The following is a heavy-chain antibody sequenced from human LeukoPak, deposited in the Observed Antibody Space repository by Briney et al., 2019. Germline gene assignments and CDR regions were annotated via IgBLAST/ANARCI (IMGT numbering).Heavy chain of an antibody. D-gene: IGHD3-3*01. J-gene: IGHJ4*02. CDR3: ARYVYGVVTSFDY. V-gene: IGHV3-21*01. CDR2: ISTRSDYI. CDR1: QYTFSDYT. Sequence: GGSLRLSCAASQYTFSDYTMNWVRRAPGKGLEWVSSISTRSDYIYYAESVKGRFTISRDNAKNSLYLQMNSLRAEDTAVYYCARYVYGVVTSFDYWGQGTLVTVSS.